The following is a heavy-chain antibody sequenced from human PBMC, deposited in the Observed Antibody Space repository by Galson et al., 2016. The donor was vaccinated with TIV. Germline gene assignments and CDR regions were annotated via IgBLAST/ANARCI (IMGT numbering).Heavy chain of an antibody. V-gene: IGHV1-69*06. CDR1: GGAFNAHG. Sequence: SVKVSCKASGGAFNAHGVSWVRQAPGQGLEWMGGIIPGVGTTYYGQNFQGRVTITEDKSTGTVSMQLTRLISGDTAVYYCAWEGHDSFVFWGQGTRVTVSS. CDR3: AWEGHDSFVF. CDR2: IIPGVGTT. J-gene: IGHJ3*01.